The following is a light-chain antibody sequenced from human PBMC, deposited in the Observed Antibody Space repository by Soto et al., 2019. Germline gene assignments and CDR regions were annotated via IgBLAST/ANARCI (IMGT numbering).Light chain of an antibody. CDR1: TSDIGAYDY. Sequence: QSALAQPASVSGSPGQSITIPCTGTTSDIGAYDYVSWYQQHPGKVPKLIIFEVTKRPSGFSSRFSGSKSGNTASLTISGLQAEDEADYYCSSYTTINTLFGGRTQLTVL. V-gene: IGLV2-14*01. CDR2: EVT. CDR3: SSYTTINTL. J-gene: IGLJ2*01.